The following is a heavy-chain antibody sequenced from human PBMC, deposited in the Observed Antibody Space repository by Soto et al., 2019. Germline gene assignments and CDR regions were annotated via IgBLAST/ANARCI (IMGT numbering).Heavy chain of an antibody. Sequence: QAQPVQSGAEVKKPGSSVKVSCKASGGSFSSYTISWVRQAPGQGLEWMGRIIPILGIANYAQKFQGRVTITADQATSAASMELRGLRSEGTGVYYGARGRDGVAVASLYWRQGTLVAVSS. CDR3: ARGRDGVAVASLY. J-gene: IGHJ4*02. CDR1: GGSFSSYT. D-gene: IGHD6-19*01. V-gene: IGHV1-69*02. CDR2: IIPILGIA.